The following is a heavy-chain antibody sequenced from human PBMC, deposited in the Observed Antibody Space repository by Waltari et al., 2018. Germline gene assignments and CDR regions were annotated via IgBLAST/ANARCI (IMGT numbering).Heavy chain of an antibody. CDR3: ARDEDGGNWAPEF. Sequence: QVQLVQSGTEVKNPVASVKVSCKTSGYTFTGYYIFWVRQTPGQGLEWMVRSNPNNGDKNYVVPGKGRLTMNRDTTISTAYMELNRRRSVDTAIYYCARDEDGGNWAPEFWGQGTLVTVS. CDR2: SNPNNGDK. J-gene: IGHJ4*02. CDR1: GYTFTGYY. D-gene: IGHD2-21*01. V-gene: IGHV1-2*06.